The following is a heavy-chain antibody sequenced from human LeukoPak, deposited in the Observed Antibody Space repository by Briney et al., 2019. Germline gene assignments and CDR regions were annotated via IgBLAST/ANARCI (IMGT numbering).Heavy chain of an antibody. Sequence: SQTLSLTCAVSGGSISSGGYSWSWVRQPPGKGLEWIGYIYHSGSTYYNPSLKSRVTISVDRSKNQFSLKLSSVTAADTAVYYCASRHYYDSSALEYFQHWGQGTLVTVSS. V-gene: IGHV4-30-2*01. CDR3: ASRHYYDSSALEYFQH. D-gene: IGHD3-22*01. J-gene: IGHJ1*01. CDR1: GGSISSGGYS. CDR2: IYHSGST.